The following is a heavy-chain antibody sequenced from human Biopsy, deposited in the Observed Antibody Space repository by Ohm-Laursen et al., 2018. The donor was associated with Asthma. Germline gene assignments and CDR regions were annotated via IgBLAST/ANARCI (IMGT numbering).Heavy chain of an antibody. J-gene: IGHJ2*01. D-gene: IGHD6-6*01. V-gene: IGHV4-39*02. CDR1: GDAMSTSGSY. CDR3: ARAVSSSSYWYFDL. Sequence: SETLSLTCIVSGDAMSTSGSYWGWIRQSPGKGLEWIGSIYYSGRTYYNPSLESRVTIPADTSKNPFSLKETSVTAADTAVYYCARAVSSSSYWYFDLWGRGDLVTVSS. CDR2: IYYSGRT.